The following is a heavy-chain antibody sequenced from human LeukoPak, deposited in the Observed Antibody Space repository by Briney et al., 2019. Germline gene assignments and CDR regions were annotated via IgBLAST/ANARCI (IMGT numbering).Heavy chain of an antibody. V-gene: IGHV1-8*01. CDR1: GYTFTSYD. Sequence: GASVKVSCKAPGYTFTSYDINWVRQATGQGLEWVGWMNPNSGNTGYAQKFQGRVTMTRNTSISTAYMELSSLRSEDTAVYYCARVNWNLGKTFDYWGQGTLVTVSS. D-gene: IGHD1-7*01. CDR3: ARVNWNLGKTFDY. CDR2: MNPNSGNT. J-gene: IGHJ4*02.